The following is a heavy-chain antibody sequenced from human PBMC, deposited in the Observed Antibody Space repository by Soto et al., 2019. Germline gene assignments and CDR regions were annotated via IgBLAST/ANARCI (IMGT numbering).Heavy chain of an antibody. Sequence: QVQLQESGPGLVKPSETLSLTCTVSGGSVSSGSYYWSWIRQPPGKGLEWIGSVFYSGSTNYNPSLKSRVTISVETAKHQFSLKLSSVTAADTAVYYCARRYYYDSSGLTWGQGTVVTVSS. V-gene: IGHV4-61*01. CDR1: GGSVSSGSYY. D-gene: IGHD3-22*01. CDR3: ARRYYYDSSGLT. CDR2: VFYSGST. J-gene: IGHJ3*01.